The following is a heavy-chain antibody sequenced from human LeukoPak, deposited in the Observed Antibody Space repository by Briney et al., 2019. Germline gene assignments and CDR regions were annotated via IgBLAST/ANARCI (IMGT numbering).Heavy chain of an antibody. D-gene: IGHD3-22*01. CDR3: ARGTPSMKYYDSSGYNPDLYYFDY. J-gene: IGHJ4*02. V-gene: IGHV1-8*01. Sequence: ASVKVSCKASGYTFTSYDINWVRQATGQGLEWMGWMNPNSGNTGYAQKFQGRVTMTRNTSISTAYMELSSLRSEDTAVYYCARGTPSMKYYDSSGYNPDLYYFDYWGQGTLVTVSS. CDR1: GYTFTSYD. CDR2: MNPNSGNT.